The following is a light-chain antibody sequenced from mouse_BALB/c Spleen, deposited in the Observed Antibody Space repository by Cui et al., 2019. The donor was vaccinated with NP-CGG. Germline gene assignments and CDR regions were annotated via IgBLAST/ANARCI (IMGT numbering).Light chain of an antibody. J-gene: IGLJ1*01. CDR2: GTN. CDR3: ALWYSNHWV. Sequence: QAVVTQESALTTSPGETVTLTCRSSTGAVTTGNYANWVQEKPNHLFTVLIGGTNNRTPGVPARFSGSLIGDKAALTITGAQTEDEAMYFCALWYSNHWVFGGGTKLTVL. CDR1: TGAVTTGNY. V-gene: IGLV1*01.